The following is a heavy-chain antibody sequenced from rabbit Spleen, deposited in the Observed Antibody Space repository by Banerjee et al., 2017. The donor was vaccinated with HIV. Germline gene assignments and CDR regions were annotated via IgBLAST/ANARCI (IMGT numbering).Heavy chain of an antibody. J-gene: IGHJ4*01. V-gene: IGHV1S45*01. CDR1: GFSFSGILY. Sequence: QQQLEESGGGLVKPGGTLTLTCTASGFSFSGILYMCWVRQAPGKGLEWIACIDTGDGDTYFANWAKGRFTISKTSSTTVTLQMTSLTAADTATYFCAREMGVGYIDLWGPGTLVTVS. D-gene: IGHD3-1*01. CDR3: AREMGVGYIDL. CDR2: IDTGDGDT.